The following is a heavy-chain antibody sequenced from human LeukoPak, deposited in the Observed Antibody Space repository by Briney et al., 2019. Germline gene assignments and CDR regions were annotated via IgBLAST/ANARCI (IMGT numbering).Heavy chain of an antibody. CDR3: ARSYGAFDM. CDR1: GGSISSYY. V-gene: IGHV4-59*01. Sequence: SETLALTCAFSGGSISSYYWTGIRQPPGKGLVCVGDIYYSGSTNSNPSLKSRVTISVATSKNQFSLNLRSVTAADTAVYYCARSYGAFDMWGQGTTVIVS. CDR2: IYYSGST. J-gene: IGHJ3*02. D-gene: IGHD3-10*01.